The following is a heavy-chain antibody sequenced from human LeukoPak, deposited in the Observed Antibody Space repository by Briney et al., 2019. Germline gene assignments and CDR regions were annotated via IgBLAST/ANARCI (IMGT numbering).Heavy chain of an antibody. CDR2: TYSGGST. CDR1: GFTVSSNY. D-gene: IGHD4-23*01. CDR3: AREPTTVVTRGWNYYFDY. J-gene: IGHJ4*02. V-gene: IGHV3-53*05. Sequence: GGSLRLSCAASGFTVSSNYMSWVRQAPGKGLEWASVTYSGGSTYYADSVKGRFTISRDNSKNTLYLQMNSLRAEDTAVYYCAREPTTVVTRGWNYYFDYWGQGTLVTVSS.